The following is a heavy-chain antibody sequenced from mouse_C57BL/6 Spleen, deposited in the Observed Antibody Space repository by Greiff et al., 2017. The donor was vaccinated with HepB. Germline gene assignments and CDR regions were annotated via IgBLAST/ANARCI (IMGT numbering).Heavy chain of an antibody. CDR2: IDPENGDT. J-gene: IGHJ2*01. CDR3: TRGTTVFFDY. V-gene: IGHV14-4*01. CDR1: GFNIKDDY. Sequence: EVKLQESGAELVRPGASVKLSCTASGFNIKDDYMHWVKQRPEQGLEWIGWIDPENGDTEYASKFQGKATITADTSSNTAYLQLSSLTSEDTAVYYCTRGTTVFFDYWGQGTTLTVSS. D-gene: IGHD1-1*01.